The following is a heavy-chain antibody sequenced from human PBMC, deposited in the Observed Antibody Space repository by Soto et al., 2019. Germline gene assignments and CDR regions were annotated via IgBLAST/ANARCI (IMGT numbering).Heavy chain of an antibody. J-gene: IGHJ4*03. CDR3: ARGAGTGGPWEGAVDM. Sequence: PSETLSLTCTLSGGSVISPNSYWGWIRRAPGKGLEWLGNIYYSRSTYYIPSLESRLTISADTSKNQFSLRLTSVTAADTAVYYCARGAGTGGPWEGAVDMGGGGAMVTVSS. V-gene: IGHV4-39*01. D-gene: IGHD2-8*02. CDR2: IYYSRST. CDR1: GGSVISPNSY.